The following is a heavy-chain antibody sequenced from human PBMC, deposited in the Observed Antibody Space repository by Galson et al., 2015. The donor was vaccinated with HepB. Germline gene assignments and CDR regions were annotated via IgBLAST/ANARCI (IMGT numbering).Heavy chain of an antibody. D-gene: IGHD3-10*01. J-gene: IGHJ6*02. Sequence: SLRLSCAASGFTFDDYTMHWVRHAPGKGLEWVSPISWDGVTTYYADSVKGRFTVSRDNSKHSLFLQMNSLRTQDTALYYCVKDLTYYYGSGISRAYGLDIWGQGTPVTVAS. CDR1: GFTFDDYT. CDR3: VKDLTYYYGSGISRAYGLDI. CDR2: ISWDGVTT. V-gene: IGHV3-43*01.